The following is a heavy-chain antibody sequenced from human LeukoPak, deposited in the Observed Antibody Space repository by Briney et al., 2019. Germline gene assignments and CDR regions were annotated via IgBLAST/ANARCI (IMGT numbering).Heavy chain of an antibody. Sequence: GGSLRLSCAASGFTFSTFAMIWVRQPPGKGLEWVSSIFPSGGEIHYADSVRGRFTISRDNSKSTLFLQMNSLRAEDTAIYYCATYRQVLLPFESWGQGTLVTVSS. CDR1: GFTFSTFA. J-gene: IGHJ4*02. V-gene: IGHV3-23*01. CDR3: ATYRQVLLPFES. CDR2: IFPSGGEI. D-gene: IGHD2-8*02.